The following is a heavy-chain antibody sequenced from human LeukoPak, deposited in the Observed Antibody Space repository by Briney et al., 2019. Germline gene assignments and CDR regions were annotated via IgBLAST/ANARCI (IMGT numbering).Heavy chain of an antibody. J-gene: IGHJ4*02. CDR3: VRDLTAKASFDY. D-gene: IGHD5-18*01. CDR1: GYTFTGYY. V-gene: IGHV1-2*02. Sequence: ASVKVSCKASGYTFTGYYLHWVRQALGQGLEWMGWIKVNTGGTNYAQNLQGRVTMTRDTSISTAYMELSSLRSDDTAVYYCVRDLTAKASFDYWGQGALVTVSS. CDR2: IKVNTGGT.